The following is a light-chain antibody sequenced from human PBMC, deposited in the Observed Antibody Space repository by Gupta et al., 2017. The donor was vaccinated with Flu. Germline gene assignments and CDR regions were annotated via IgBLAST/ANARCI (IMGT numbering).Light chain of an antibody. V-gene: IGKV3-11*01. CDR3: QQHNKPLT. CDR2: DAS. Sequence: EIVLTQSPVSLSLSPGQRATLSCRASQSVSKSLAWYQQKPGQAPRLIIYDASNRATGIPDRFSGSGYGTDFTLTSSSLEHEDSAVYYWQQHNKPLTFGGGTKVEI. CDR1: QSVSKS. J-gene: IGKJ4*01.